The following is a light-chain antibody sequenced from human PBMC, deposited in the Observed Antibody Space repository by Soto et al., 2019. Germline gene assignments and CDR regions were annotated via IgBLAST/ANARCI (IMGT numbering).Light chain of an antibody. CDR3: ETWDSNTHTV. V-gene: IGLV4-60*02. CDR2: LEGSGSY. Sequence: QRVLTQSSSASASLGSSVKLTCTLSSVNSSYIIAWHQQQPGKAPRYLMKLEGSGSYNKGSGVPDRFSGSSSGADRYLTISNLQFEDEADYYCETWDSNTHTVFGGGTQLTVL. J-gene: IGLJ3*02. CDR1: SVNSSYI.